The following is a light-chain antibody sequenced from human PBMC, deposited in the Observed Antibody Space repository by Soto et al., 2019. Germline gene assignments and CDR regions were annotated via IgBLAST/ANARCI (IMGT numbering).Light chain of an antibody. CDR2: GAS. CDR3: QQYDSSPGT. V-gene: IGKV3-20*01. CDR1: QSVSSNS. J-gene: IGKJ1*01. Sequence: ETGLTQSPGTLSLSPGERATLSCRASQSVSSNSLAWYHQKPGQAPRLLIYGASSRATGIPDRFSGSGSGTDFTLTISRLEPEDFAVYYCQQYDSSPGTFGQGTKVEIK.